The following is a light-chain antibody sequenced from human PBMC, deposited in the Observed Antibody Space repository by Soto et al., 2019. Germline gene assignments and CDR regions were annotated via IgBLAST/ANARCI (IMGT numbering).Light chain of an antibody. J-gene: IGKJ4*01. CDR1: QGISSS. CDR3: QQLNTYPVT. CDR2: AAS. V-gene: IGKV1-9*01. Sequence: IQLTQSPSSLSASVGDRVTITCRASQGISSSLAWYQQNPGKAPKLLISAASTLQSGVPARLSGSGSGTDFTLSITSLQPEDFATYYCQQLNTYPVTFGGGTKVDIK.